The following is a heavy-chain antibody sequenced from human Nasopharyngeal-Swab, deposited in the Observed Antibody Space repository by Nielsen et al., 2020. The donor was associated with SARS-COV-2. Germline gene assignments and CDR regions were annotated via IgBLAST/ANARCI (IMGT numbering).Heavy chain of an antibody. D-gene: IGHD4-17*01. J-gene: IGHJ5*02. V-gene: IGHV3-23*01. CDR3: AKGDFGDYTGNWFVP. CDR2: ITDAGGRT. Sequence: GGSLRLPCAASGFTFSSYAMSLVRQTPGKGLEWVSSITDAGGRTHYAHSVKGRFTISRDNPKNTLYLQMNSLRVEDTAIFYCAKGDFGDYTGNWFVPWGQGTLVTVSS. CDR1: GFTFSSYA.